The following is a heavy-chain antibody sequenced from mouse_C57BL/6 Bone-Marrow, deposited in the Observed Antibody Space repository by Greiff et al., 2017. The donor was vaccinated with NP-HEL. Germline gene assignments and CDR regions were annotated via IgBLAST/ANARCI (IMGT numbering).Heavy chain of an antibody. CDR1: GYTFTSYW. V-gene: IGHV1-64*01. CDR2: IHPNSGST. CDR3: ARLGLYGSSSDY. Sequence: QVQLQQPGAELVKPGASVKLSCKASGYTFTSYWMHWVKQRPGQGLEWIGMIHPNSGSTNYNEKFKSKATLTVDKSSSTAYRQLSSLTSEDSAVYYCARLGLYGSSSDYWGQGTTLTVSS. J-gene: IGHJ2*01. D-gene: IGHD1-1*01.